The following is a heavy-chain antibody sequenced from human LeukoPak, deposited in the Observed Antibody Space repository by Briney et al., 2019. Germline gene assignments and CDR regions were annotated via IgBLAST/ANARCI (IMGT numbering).Heavy chain of an antibody. CDR3: ARIGRNYGSGG. V-gene: IGHV1-69*13. Sequence: SVTVSCKAYGYTLTNYYIHWVRQAPGQGLEWMGGIIPIFGTANYAQKFQGRVTITADESTSTAYMELSSLRSEDTAVYYCARIGRNYGSGGWGQGTLVTVSS. J-gene: IGHJ4*02. CDR2: IIPIFGTA. CDR1: GYTLTNYY. D-gene: IGHD3-10*01.